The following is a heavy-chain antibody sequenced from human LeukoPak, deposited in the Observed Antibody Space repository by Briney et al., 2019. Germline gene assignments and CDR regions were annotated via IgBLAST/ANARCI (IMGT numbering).Heavy chain of an antibody. CDR3: ARIEAATYDAFDI. CDR2: ISSSGTTI. Sequence: GGSLRLSCAASGFTFSSYEMNWVRQAPGKGLEWVSYISSSGTTIYYAHAVKSRFTISRDKAKDSLYLQMNSLRAEDTAVYYCARIEAATYDAFDIWGQGTMDTVP. V-gene: IGHV3-48*03. CDR1: GFTFSSYE. J-gene: IGHJ3*02. D-gene: IGHD5-24*01.